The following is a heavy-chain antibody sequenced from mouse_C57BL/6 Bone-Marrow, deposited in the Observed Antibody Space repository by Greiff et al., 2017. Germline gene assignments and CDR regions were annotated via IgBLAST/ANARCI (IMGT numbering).Heavy chain of an antibody. D-gene: IGHD2-1*01. CDR3: ARDGNPFAY. V-gene: IGHV5-6*02. J-gene: IGHJ3*01. Sequence: GTLMESGGDLVKPGGSLKLSCAASGFTFSSYGMSWVRQTPDKRLEWVATISSGGSYTYYPDSVKGRFTISRDNAKNTLYLQMSSLKSEDTAMYYCARDGNPFAYWGQGTLVTVSA. CDR2: ISSGGSYT. CDR1: GFTFSSYG.